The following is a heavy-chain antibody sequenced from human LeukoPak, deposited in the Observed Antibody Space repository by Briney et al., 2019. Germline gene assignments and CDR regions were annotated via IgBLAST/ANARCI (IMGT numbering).Heavy chain of an antibody. V-gene: IGHV1-8*01. J-gene: IGHJ4*02. D-gene: IGHD4-17*01. CDR3: ARDKREATVTTNSVY. Sequence: ASVKVSCKASGYTFTSYDINWVRQATGQGLEWMGWMNPNSGNTGYAQKFQGRVTMTRNTSISTAYMELNSLTSEDTAVYYCARDKREATVTTNSVYWGQGTLVTVSS. CDR2: MNPNSGNT. CDR1: GYTFTSYD.